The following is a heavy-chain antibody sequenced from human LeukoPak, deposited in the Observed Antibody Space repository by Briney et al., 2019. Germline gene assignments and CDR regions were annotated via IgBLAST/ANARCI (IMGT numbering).Heavy chain of an antibody. J-gene: IGHJ4*02. Sequence: GGSLRLSCAASGFTVSSNYMSWVRQAPGKGLEWVSRINSDGSSTSYADSVKGRFTISRDNAKNTLYLQMNSLRAEDTAVYYCARGIAARQASEFDYWGQGTLVTVSS. CDR2: INSDGSST. CDR3: ARGIAARQASEFDY. V-gene: IGHV3-74*01. CDR1: GFTVSSNY. D-gene: IGHD6-6*01.